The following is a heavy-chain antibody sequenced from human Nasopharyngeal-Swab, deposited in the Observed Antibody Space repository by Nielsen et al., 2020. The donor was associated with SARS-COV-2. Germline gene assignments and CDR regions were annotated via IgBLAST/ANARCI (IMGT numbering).Heavy chain of an antibody. Sequence: GESLKISCAASGFTFSSYAMSWVRQAPGKGLEWVSAISGSGGSTYYAGSVKGRFTISRDNSKNTLYLQMNSLRAEDTAVYYCAKLRGYVSGSSDYWGQGTLVTVSS. CDR3: AKLRGYVSGSSDY. D-gene: IGHD3-16*01. V-gene: IGHV3-23*01. J-gene: IGHJ4*02. CDR1: GFTFSSYA. CDR2: ISGSGGST.